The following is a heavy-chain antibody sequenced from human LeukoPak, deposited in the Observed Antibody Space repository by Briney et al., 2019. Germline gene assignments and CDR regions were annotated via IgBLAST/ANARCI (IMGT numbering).Heavy chain of an antibody. D-gene: IGHD3-16*01. Sequence: SETLSLTCTVSGYSISSGYYWGWIRQPPGKGLEWIGSIYHSGSTYYNPSLKSRVTISVDTSKNQFSLKLSSVTAADTAVYYCARDLDGFGAFDIWGQGTMVTVSS. V-gene: IGHV4-38-2*02. J-gene: IGHJ3*02. CDR2: IYHSGST. CDR3: ARDLDGFGAFDI. CDR1: GYSISSGYY.